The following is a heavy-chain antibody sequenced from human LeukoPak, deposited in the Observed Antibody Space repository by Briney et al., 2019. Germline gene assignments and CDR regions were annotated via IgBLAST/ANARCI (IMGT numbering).Heavy chain of an antibody. V-gene: IGHV3-30*18. CDR3: AKDHRHLYYYDSSGYSVNFDY. D-gene: IGHD3-22*01. CDR1: GFTFSSYG. Sequence: GGSLRLSCAASGFTFSSYGMHWVRQAPGKGLEWVAVISYDGSNKYYADSVKGRFTISRDNSKNTLYLQINSLRAEDTAVYYCAKDHRHLYYYDSSGYSVNFDYWGQGTLVTVSS. CDR2: ISYDGSNK. J-gene: IGHJ4*02.